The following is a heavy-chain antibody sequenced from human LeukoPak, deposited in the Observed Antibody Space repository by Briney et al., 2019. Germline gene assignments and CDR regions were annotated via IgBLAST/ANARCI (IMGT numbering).Heavy chain of an antibody. V-gene: IGHV3-21*01. J-gene: IGHJ6*03. Sequence: PGGSLRLSCAASGFTFSSYSMNWVRQAPGKGLEWVSSISSSSSYIYYADSVKGRFTTSRDNAKNTLYLQMNSLRAEDTAVYYCARVPRNYGRPAAYYYYMDVWGKGTTVTVSS. D-gene: IGHD4-11*01. CDR3: ARVPRNYGRPAAYYYYMDV. CDR1: GFTFSSYS. CDR2: ISSSSSYI.